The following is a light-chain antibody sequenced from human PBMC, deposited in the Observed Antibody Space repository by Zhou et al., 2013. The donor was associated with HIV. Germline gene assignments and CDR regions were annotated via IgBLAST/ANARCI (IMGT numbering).Light chain of an antibody. V-gene: IGKV1-39*01. J-gene: IGKJ2*03. CDR3: QQSYSTLYS. Sequence: DIQMTQSPSSLSASVGDRVTITCRASQSISSYLNWYQQKPGKAPKLLIYAASSLQSGVPSRFRGSGSGTDFTLTISSLQPEDFATYYCQQSYSTLYSFGQGTKVEIK. CDR1: QSISSY. CDR2: AAS.